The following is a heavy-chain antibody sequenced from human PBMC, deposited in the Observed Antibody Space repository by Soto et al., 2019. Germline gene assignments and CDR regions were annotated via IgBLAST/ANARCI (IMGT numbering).Heavy chain of an antibody. Sequence: EVQLVESGGGLVQPGGSLRLSCAASGFTFSSYEMNWVRQAPGKGLEWVSYISSSGSTIYYADSVKGRFTISRDNAKNSLYLQMNSLRAEDTAVYYCARTYSSSSLEYFQHWGQGTLVTVSS. D-gene: IGHD6-6*01. J-gene: IGHJ1*01. CDR3: ARTYSSSSLEYFQH. CDR1: GFTFSSYE. V-gene: IGHV3-48*03. CDR2: ISSSGSTI.